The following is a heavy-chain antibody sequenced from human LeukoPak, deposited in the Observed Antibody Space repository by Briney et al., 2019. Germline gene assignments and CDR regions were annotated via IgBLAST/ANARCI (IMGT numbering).Heavy chain of an antibody. Sequence: SETLSLTCSVSGDSMTTFDWSWIRQPAGKGLEWAGQVFTSGTTAYSASLKSRLTISLDKSNNQVSLKLISVTAADTAVYYCARHSPTGWYYFDSWGQGALVIVSS. V-gene: IGHV4-4*07. J-gene: IGHJ4*02. CDR3: ARHSPTGWYYFDS. CDR1: GDSMTTFD. CDR2: VFTSGTT. D-gene: IGHD6-19*01.